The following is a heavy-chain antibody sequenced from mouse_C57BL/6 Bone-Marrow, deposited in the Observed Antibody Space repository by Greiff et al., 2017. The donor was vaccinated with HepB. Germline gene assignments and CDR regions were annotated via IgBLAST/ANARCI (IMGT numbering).Heavy chain of an antibody. D-gene: IGHD1-1*01. CDR3: ARSFVITTATFDY. J-gene: IGHJ2*01. CDR2: IRNKANGYTT. CDR1: GFTFTDYY. V-gene: IGHV7-3*01. Sequence: EVMLVESGGGLVQPGGSLSLSCAASGFTFTDYYMSWVRQPPGKALEWLGFIRNKANGYTTEYSASVKGRFTISRDNSQSILYLQMNALRAEDSATYYCARSFVITTATFDYWGQGTTLTVSS.